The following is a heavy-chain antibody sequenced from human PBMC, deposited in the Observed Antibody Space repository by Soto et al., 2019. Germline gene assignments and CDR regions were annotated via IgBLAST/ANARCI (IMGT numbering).Heavy chain of an antibody. Sequence: QVHLVQSGTEVKKPGSSVKVSCKASGGTFSSSGFSWVRQAPGQGLEWMGMIVPSLDTTNYAQKFQARVTITADEVTITAYMELRSLRSEDPAVYYCARWPQPRYTADPYAVDVWGQGPRVIVSS. D-gene: IGHD3-16*02. CDR3: ARWPQPRYTADPYAVDV. J-gene: IGHJ6*02. CDR1: GGTFSSSG. CDR2: IVPSLDTT. V-gene: IGHV1-69*11.